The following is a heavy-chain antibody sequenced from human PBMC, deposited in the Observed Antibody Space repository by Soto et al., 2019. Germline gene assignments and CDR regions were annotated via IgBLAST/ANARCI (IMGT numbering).Heavy chain of an antibody. CDR2: INAGNGNT. V-gene: IGHV1-3*01. D-gene: IGHD3-22*01. Sequence: GASVNVSCKSSGYTFTSYSIHWVREAPGQRLEWMGWINAGNGNTKYSQKFQGRVTITRDTSASTAYMELSSLRSEDTAVYYCARVSDSNGYFPMGVWGQGTTVTVSS. CDR3: ARVSDSNGYFPMGV. J-gene: IGHJ6*02. CDR1: GYTFTSYS.